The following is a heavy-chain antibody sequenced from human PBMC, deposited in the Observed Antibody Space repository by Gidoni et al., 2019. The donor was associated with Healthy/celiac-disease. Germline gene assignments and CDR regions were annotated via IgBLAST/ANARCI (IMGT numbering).Heavy chain of an antibody. CDR3: ARDDHYDILPGGVDP. D-gene: IGHD3-9*01. CDR1: GCPISRGDYY. V-gene: IGHV4-30-4*01. CDR2: IYFSGST. J-gene: IGHJ5*02. Sequence: QVQLQESGPGLVKPSQTLSLTCTVSGCPISRGDYYWCLIRQPPGKGLEWIWYIYFSGSTSYDPSLKSRVTISVDTSKNQFSLKLSSVAAADTAVYYCARDDHYDILPGGVDPWGQGTLVTVSS.